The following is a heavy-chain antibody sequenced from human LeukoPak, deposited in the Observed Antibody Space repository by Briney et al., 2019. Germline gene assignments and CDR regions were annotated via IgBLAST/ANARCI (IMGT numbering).Heavy chain of an antibody. CDR3: ARDSGLNYYYYMDV. D-gene: IGHD6-25*01. Sequence: ASVKVSCKASGYTFTGYYMHWVRQAPGQGLEWMGWINPNSGGTDYAQKFQGRVTMTRDTSISTAYMELSRLRSDDTAVYYCARDSGLNYYYYMDVWGKGTTVTVSS. CDR1: GYTFTGYY. V-gene: IGHV1-2*02. J-gene: IGHJ6*03. CDR2: INPNSGGT.